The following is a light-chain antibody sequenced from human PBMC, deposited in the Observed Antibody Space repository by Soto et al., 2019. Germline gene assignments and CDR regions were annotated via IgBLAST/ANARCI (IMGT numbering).Light chain of an antibody. Sequence: QSVLTQPASVSGSPGRSITISCTGISSDVGSYNLVSWYQQHPGKAPKLMIYEVSKRPSGVSNRFSGSKSGITASLTISGLQAEDEADYYCCSYAGSSTYVFGTGTKVTVL. CDR1: SSDVGSYNL. CDR3: CSYAGSSTYV. V-gene: IGLV2-23*02. J-gene: IGLJ1*01. CDR2: EVS.